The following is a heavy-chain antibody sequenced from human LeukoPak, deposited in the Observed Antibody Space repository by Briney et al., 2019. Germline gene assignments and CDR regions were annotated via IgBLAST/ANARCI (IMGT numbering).Heavy chain of an antibody. CDR3: ARPLPYCGGDCYSPFDY. D-gene: IGHD2-21*02. J-gene: IGHJ4*02. CDR1: GFTFSSYE. V-gene: IGHV3-48*03. Sequence: GGSLRLSCAASGFTFSSYEMNWVRQAPGKGLEWISYISSSGTTIYYADSVKGRFTISRDNAENSLYLQMNSLRVEDTAVYYCARPLPYCGGDCYSPFDYWGQGTLVTVSS. CDR2: ISSSGTTI.